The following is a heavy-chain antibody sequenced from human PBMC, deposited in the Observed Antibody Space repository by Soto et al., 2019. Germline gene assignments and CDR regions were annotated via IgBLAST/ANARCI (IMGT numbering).Heavy chain of an antibody. CDR2: IHYTGNT. Sequence: SETLSLTCTVSGGSVSSSSHYWGWIRQPPGKGLEWIACIHYTGNTNYVPSLKSRVTISADPSRNQFSLKVYSVTAADTAVYYCARGWDAGYWGQGTLVTVSS. CDR1: GGSVSSSSHY. J-gene: IGHJ4*02. V-gene: IGHV4-39*07. D-gene: IGHD6-19*01. CDR3: ARGWDAGY.